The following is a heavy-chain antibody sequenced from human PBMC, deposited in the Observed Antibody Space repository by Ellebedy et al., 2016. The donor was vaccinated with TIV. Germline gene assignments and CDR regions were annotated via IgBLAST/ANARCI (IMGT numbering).Heavy chain of an antibody. CDR1: GGSISSYY. J-gene: IGHJ4*02. V-gene: IGHV4-59*01. D-gene: IGHD6-13*01. CDR2: IFYSGST. Sequence: MPSETLSLTCTVSGGSISSYYWSWIRQPPGKGLEWIGYIFYSGSTNYNSSLNSRVTISVDTSKNQFSLKLRFVTAADTAVYYCAKVGDGSSLDYWGQGTLVTVSS. CDR3: AKVGDGSSLDY.